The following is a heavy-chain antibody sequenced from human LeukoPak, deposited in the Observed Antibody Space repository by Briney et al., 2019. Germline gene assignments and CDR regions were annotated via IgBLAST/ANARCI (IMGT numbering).Heavy chain of an antibody. V-gene: IGHV3-74*01. D-gene: IGHD1-26*01. J-gene: IGHJ3*02. CDR1: GFTFSNYW. Sequence: GGSLRLSCAASGFTFSNYWMDWVRQAPGEGLVWVSRINPDGSGTTYADSVKGRFTISRDNAKNSLYLQMNSLRAEDTDVYYCARAGYSGSFHDAFDIWGQGTMVTVSS. CDR3: ARAGYSGSFHDAFDI. CDR2: INPDGSGT.